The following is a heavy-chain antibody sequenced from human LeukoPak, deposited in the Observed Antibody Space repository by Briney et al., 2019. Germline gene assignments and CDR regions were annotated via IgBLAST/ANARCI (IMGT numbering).Heavy chain of an antibody. V-gene: IGHV3-11*01. CDR2: ISSSGSTI. Sequence: PGGSLRLSCAASGFTFSDYYMSWIRQAPGKGLEWVSYISSSGSTIYYADSVKGRFTISGDNAKNSLYLQMNSLRAEDTAVYYCARVSRIDKIQLWQAIDYWGQGTLVTVSS. J-gene: IGHJ4*02. D-gene: IGHD5-18*01. CDR1: GFTFSDYY. CDR3: ARVSRIDKIQLWQAIDY.